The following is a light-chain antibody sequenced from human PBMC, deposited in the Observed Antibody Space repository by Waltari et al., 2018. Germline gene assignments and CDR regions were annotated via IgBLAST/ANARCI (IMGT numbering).Light chain of an antibody. J-gene: IGKJ5*01. CDR3: QHRSNWPA. V-gene: IGKV3-11*01. Sequence: EIVLTQSPATLSLSRGERATLSCRASQSVSSYLAWYQQNPGQAPRLLIYDASNRATGIPARFSGSGSGTDFTLTISSLEPEDFAVYYCQHRSNWPAFGQGTRLEIK. CDR2: DAS. CDR1: QSVSSY.